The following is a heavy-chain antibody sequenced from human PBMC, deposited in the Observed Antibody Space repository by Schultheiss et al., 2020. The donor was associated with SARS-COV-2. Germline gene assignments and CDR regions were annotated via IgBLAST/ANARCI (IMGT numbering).Heavy chain of an antibody. CDR3: ARDSKKRQLGYYFDY. V-gene: IGHV3-23*01. CDR2: ISGSGGST. CDR1: GFTFSGSA. J-gene: IGHJ4*02. D-gene: IGHD6-13*01. Sequence: GGSLRLSCAASGFTFSGSAMHWVRQASGKGLEWVSAISGSGGSTYYADSVKGRFTISRDNSKNTLYLQMNSLRAEDTAVYYCARDSKKRQLGYYFDYWGQGTLVTVSS.